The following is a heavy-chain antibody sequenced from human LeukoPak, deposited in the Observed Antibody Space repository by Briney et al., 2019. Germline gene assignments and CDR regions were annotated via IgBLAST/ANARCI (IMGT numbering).Heavy chain of an antibody. CDR1: GGSIRSYY. CDR2: IYYSGST. CDR3: ARGYGSGMNWFDP. Sequence: PSETLSLTCTVSGGSIRSYYWSWIRQPPGKGLEWIGYIYYSGSTSYNPSLKSRVTISVDTSKNQFSLKLGSVTAADTAVYYCARGYGSGMNWFDPWGQGTLVTVSS. D-gene: IGHD3-10*01. J-gene: IGHJ5*02. V-gene: IGHV4-59*08.